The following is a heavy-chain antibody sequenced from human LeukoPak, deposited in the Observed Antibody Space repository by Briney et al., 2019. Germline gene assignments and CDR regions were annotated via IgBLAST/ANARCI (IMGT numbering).Heavy chain of an antibody. J-gene: IGHJ5*02. V-gene: IGHV6-1*01. CDR1: GDSVSSNSAA. CDR3: ARDGSKGRSSSWYEGFDP. CDR2: TYYRSKWYN. D-gene: IGHD6-13*01. Sequence: SQTLSLTCAISGDSVSSNSAAWNWIRQSPSRGLEWLGRTYYRSKWYNDYAVSVKSRITINPDTSKNQFSLQLNSVTPEDTAVYYCARDGSKGRSSSWYEGFDPWGQGTLVTASS.